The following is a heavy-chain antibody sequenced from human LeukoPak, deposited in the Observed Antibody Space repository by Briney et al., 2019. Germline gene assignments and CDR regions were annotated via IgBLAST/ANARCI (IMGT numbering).Heavy chain of an antibody. V-gene: IGHV4-38-2*01. D-gene: IGHD1-14*01. Sequence: SETLSLTCAVSGYSISSGYYWGWIRQLPGKGLEWIGSIYHSGSTYYNPSLKSRVTISVDTSKNQFSLKLSSVTAADTAVYYCARTGKTGGDYWGQGTLVTVSS. J-gene: IGHJ4*02. CDR3: ARTGKTGGDY. CDR1: GYSISSGYY. CDR2: IYHSGST.